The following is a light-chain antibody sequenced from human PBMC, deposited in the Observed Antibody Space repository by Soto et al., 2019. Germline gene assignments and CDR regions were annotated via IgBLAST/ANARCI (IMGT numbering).Light chain of an antibody. CDR2: SSN. CDR3: AAWDDSLNGVV. V-gene: IGLV1-44*01. J-gene: IGLJ2*01. Sequence: QSLLTQPPSASGTPGQRVTISCSGSSSNIGSKTVSWYQQLPGTAPKLLIYSSNQRPSGVPDRFSGSKSGTSASLAISGLQSEDEADYYCAAWDDSLNGVVFGGGTKLTVL. CDR1: SSNIGSKT.